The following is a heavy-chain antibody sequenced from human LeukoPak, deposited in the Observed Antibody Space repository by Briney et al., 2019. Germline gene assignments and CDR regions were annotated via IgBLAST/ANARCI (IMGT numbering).Heavy chain of an antibody. CDR2: IYRGRT. CDR3: AGEGEYGQSYS. J-gene: IGHJ5*02. D-gene: IGHD4-17*01. CDR1: GDSISYESYY. V-gene: IGHV4-30-2*01. Sequence: SQTLSLTCAVSGDSISYESYYWNWIRQAPGKGPEWIGNIYRGRTRLNPSYTSRVAISVDMSKSLVSLSLTSVTAADTAIYYCAGEGEYGQSYSWGQGVLVVVSA.